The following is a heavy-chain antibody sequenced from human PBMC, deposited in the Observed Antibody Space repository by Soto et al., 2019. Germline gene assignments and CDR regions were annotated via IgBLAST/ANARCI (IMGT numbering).Heavy chain of an antibody. D-gene: IGHD2-21*02. CDR1: GGSISGYY. Sequence: KTSDTLSLTCTVSGGSISGYYWSWIRQPPGKGLEWIGNVYYSGGAKYNPSVKRRVSISVDTSKNQFSLNLSSVTAADTAVYYCTRDGDGRMTTNPYYYYGMDVWGPGITVTVSS. CDR3: TRDGDGRMTTNPYYYYGMDV. J-gene: IGHJ6*02. V-gene: IGHV4-59*01. CDR2: VYYSGGA.